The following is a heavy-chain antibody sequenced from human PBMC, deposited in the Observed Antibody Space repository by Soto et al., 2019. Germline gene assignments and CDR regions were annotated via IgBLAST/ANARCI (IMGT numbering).Heavy chain of an antibody. Sequence: QLQVQESGPGLVKPSETLSLTCSVSGGSISSSPYYWGWIRQPPGKGLEWIARISFSGNTDYNPSLXGXITRSAAPSKNQFSLTLRSVPAADTAVYYFARLTVVGRVGDCWGQGTLVTVSS. CDR3: ARLTVVGRVGDC. V-gene: IGHV4-39*01. D-gene: IGHD6-19*01. CDR2: ISFSGNT. CDR1: GGSISSSPYY. J-gene: IGHJ4*02.